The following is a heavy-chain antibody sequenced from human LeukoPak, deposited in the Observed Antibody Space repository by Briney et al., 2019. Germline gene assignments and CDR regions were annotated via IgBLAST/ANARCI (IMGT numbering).Heavy chain of an antibody. V-gene: IGHV4-59*08. CDR3: ARAVSGRFDY. CDR1: GGSISSYY. D-gene: IGHD6-19*01. Sequence: KTSETLSLTCTVSGGSISSYYWSWIRQPPGKGLEWTGYIYYSGSTNYNPSLNSRVTISVDTSKNQFSLRLSSVTAADTAIYYCARAVSGRFDYWGQGTLVTVSS. CDR2: IYYSGST. J-gene: IGHJ4*02.